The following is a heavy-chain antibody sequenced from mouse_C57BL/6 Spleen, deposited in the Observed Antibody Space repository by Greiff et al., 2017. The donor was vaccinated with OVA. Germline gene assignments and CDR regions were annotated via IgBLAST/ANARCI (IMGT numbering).Heavy chain of an antibody. Sequence: EVKLVESEGGLVQPGSSMKLSCTASGFTFSDYYMAWVRQVPEKGLEWVANINYDGSSTYYLDSLKSRFIISRDNAKNILYLQMSSLKSEDTATYYCARIYYGNHYAMDYWGQGTSVTVSS. D-gene: IGHD2-1*01. V-gene: IGHV5-16*01. CDR2: INYDGSST. CDR3: ARIYYGNHYAMDY. CDR1: GFTFSDYY. J-gene: IGHJ4*01.